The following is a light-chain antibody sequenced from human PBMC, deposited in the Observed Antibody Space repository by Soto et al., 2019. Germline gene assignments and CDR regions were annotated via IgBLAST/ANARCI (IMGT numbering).Light chain of an antibody. CDR1: QSVGSKS. CDR3: LQHNSYPWT. CDR2: GAS. Sequence: EIVLTQSPGTLSLSPGETATLSCRASQSVGSKSLAWYQQKSGQAPRLVVYGASSRATGIPDRFSGSGSGTDFTLTISSLQPEDFATYYCLQHNSYPWTFGQGTKVDI. V-gene: IGKV3-20*01. J-gene: IGKJ1*01.